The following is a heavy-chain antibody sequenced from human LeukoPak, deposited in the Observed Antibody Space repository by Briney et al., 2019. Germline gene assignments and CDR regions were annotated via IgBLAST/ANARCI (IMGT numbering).Heavy chain of an antibody. CDR1: GGFLSSYY. CDR3: ARDPPNYYGSGSYGDY. CDR2: IYKGST. D-gene: IGHD3-10*01. V-gene: IGHV4-4*07. Sequence: SETLSLTCTVSGGFLSSYYWSWIRQPAGKGLEWIGRIYKGSTSYNPSLKSRVTMSVDTSKNQFSLRLSSVTAADTAVYYCARDPPNYYGSGSYGDYWGQGTLVTVSS. J-gene: IGHJ4*02.